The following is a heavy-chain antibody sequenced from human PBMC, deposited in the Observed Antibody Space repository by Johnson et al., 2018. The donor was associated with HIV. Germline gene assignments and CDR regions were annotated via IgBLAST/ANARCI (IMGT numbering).Heavy chain of an antibody. CDR1: GFIFSSYA. V-gene: IGHV3-30*04. Sequence: QVQLVESGGGVVQPGRSLRLSCAASGFIFSSYAVHWVRQAPGKGLEWVAVISDDGTNKFYADSVKGRFTISRDNSKNTMFLQMNSLRPEDTAMYYCAKGYSSSWYDAYDIWGQGTMVTVSS. D-gene: IGHD6-13*01. CDR2: ISDDGTNK. CDR3: AKGYSSSWYDAYDI. J-gene: IGHJ3*02.